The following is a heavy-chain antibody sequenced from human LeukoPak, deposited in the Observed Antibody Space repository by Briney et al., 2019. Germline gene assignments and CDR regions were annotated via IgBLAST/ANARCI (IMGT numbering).Heavy chain of an antibody. CDR2: TYYRSKWYN. D-gene: IGHD4-17*01. CDR1: GDSVSSNSAA. V-gene: IGHV6-1*01. Sequence: SQTLSLTCAISGDSVSSNSAAWTWIRQSPSRGLEWLGRTYYRSKWYNDYAVSVKSRITISPDTSKNQFSLQLNSVTPEDTAVYYCARATHTVTTGLDYWGQATLVTVSS. CDR3: ARATHTVTTGLDY. J-gene: IGHJ4*02.